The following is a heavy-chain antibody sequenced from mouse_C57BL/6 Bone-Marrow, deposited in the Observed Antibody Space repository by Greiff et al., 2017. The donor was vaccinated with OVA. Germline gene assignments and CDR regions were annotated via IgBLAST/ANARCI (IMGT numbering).Heavy chain of an antibody. V-gene: IGHV5-12*01. CDR1: GFTFSDYY. D-gene: IGHD2-4*01. CDR2: ISNGGGST. Sequence: EVKLMESGGGLVQPGGSLKLSCAASGFTFSDYYMYWVRQTPEKRLEWVAYISNGGGSTYYPDTVKGRFTISRDNAKNTLYLQMSRLKSEDTAMYYCARHFDNYDYGFAYWGQGTLVTVSA. J-gene: IGHJ3*01. CDR3: ARHFDNYDYGFAY.